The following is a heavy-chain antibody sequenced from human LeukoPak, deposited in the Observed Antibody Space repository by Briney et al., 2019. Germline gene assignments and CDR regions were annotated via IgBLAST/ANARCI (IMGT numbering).Heavy chain of an antibody. J-gene: IGHJ4*02. CDR2: INHSGST. CDR1: GGSFSGYY. V-gene: IGHV4-34*01. Sequence: SETLSLTCAVYGGSFSGYYWSWIRQPPGKGLEWIGEINHSGSTNYNPSLKSRVTISADTSKNQFSLKLSSVTAADTAVYYCARAGYYYDSSGDFDYWGQGTLVTVSS. CDR3: ARAGYYYDSSGDFDY. D-gene: IGHD3-22*01.